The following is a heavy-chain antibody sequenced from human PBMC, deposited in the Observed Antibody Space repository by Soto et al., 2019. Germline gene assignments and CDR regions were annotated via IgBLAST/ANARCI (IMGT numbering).Heavy chain of an antibody. J-gene: IGHJ5*02. V-gene: IGHV4-34*01. CDR3: ARFAEEGEAVYWFDP. D-gene: IGHD3-16*01. CDR2: INHSGST. CDR1: GGSFSGYY. Sequence: SETLSLTCAVYGGSFSGYYWSWIRQPPGKGLEWIGEINHSGSTNYNPSLKSRVTISVDTSKNQFSLKLSSVTAADTAVYYCARFAEEGEAVYWFDPWGQGTLVTVSS.